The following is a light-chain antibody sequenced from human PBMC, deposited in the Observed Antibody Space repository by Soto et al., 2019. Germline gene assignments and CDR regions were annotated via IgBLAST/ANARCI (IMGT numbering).Light chain of an antibody. CDR2: NVY. CDR3: SSYTVSRTYV. V-gene: IGLV2-14*03. Sequence: QSVLTQPASVSGSPGQSITISCTGTSSDVGAYNFVSWHQQHPGKAPKLMIYNVYDWPSGISYRFSGSKSGNTASLTISGLQGEDEADYYCSSYTVSRTYVFGTGTKV. CDR1: SSDVGAYNF. J-gene: IGLJ1*01.